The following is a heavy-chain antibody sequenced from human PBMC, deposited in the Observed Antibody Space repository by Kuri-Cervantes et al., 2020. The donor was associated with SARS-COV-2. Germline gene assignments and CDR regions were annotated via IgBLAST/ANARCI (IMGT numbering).Heavy chain of an antibody. CDR1: GGSCSGYY. J-gene: IGHJ4*02. Sequence: SQTLSLTCAVYGGSCSGYYWSWIRQPPGKGLEWIGSIYHSGSTYYNPSLKSRVTISVDTSKNQFSLKLSSVTAADTAVYYCARTKTAVAGTVFYFDYWGQGTLVTVSS. V-gene: IGHV4-38-2*01. CDR3: ARTKTAVAGTVFYFDY. D-gene: IGHD6-19*01. CDR2: IYHSGST.